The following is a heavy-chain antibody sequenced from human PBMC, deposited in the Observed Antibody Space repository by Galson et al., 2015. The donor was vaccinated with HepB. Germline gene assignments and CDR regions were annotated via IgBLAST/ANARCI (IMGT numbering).Heavy chain of an antibody. J-gene: IGHJ3*02. CDR3: ARDFGGIGAFDI. CDR1: GFTFSSYT. CDR2: ISYGGNDK. D-gene: IGHD4-23*01. Sequence: SLRLSCAASGFTFSSYTMHWVRQAPGKGLEWVALISYGGNDKYYADSVKGRFTISRDNSKNTLYLQMNSLRAEDTAVYYCARDFGGIGAFDIWGQGTMVTVSS. V-gene: IGHV3-30*04.